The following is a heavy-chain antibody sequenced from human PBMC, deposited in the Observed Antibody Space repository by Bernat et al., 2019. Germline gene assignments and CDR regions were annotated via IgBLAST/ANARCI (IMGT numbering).Heavy chain of an antibody. Sequence: QVQLVESGGGVVQPGRSLRLSCAASGFTFSSYGMHWVRQAPGKGLEWVAVIWYDGSNKYYADSVKGRFTISRDNSKNTLYLQMNSLRAEDTAVYYCARDQTGSFWSGYYTGIEIDYWGQGTLVTVSS. D-gene: IGHD3-3*01. CDR3: ARDQTGSFWSGYYTGIEIDY. V-gene: IGHV3-33*01. CDR2: IWYDGSNK. CDR1: GFTFSSYG. J-gene: IGHJ4*02.